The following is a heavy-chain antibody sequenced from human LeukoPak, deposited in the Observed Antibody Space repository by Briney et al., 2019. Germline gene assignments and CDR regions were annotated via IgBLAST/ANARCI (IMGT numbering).Heavy chain of an antibody. D-gene: IGHD3-16*02. CDR3: ARDRITFGGVIAARADY. CDR1: GFTFSSYS. CDR2: ISSSSSYI. V-gene: IGHV3-21*01. Sequence: GGSLRLSCAASGFTFSSYSMNWVRQAPGKGLEWVSSISSSSSYICYADSVKGRFTISRDNAKNSLYLQMNSLRAEDTAVYYCARDRITFGGVIAARADYWGQGTLVTVSS. J-gene: IGHJ4*02.